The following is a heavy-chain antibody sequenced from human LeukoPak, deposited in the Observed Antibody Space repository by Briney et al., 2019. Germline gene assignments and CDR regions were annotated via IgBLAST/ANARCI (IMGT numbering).Heavy chain of an antibody. CDR2: IYWNGDFT. V-gene: IGHV3-20*04. J-gene: IGHJ4*02. Sequence: GGSLRLSCAASGFTFYDHGMSWVRQVPGKGLEWVSSIYWNGDFTTYAESVKGRFTISRDNAKTSLYLQMNSLRVEDTAFYYCTRLSGIVVAGAFDYWGQGNLVTVSS. CDR3: TRLSGIVVAGAFDY. CDR1: GFTFYDHG. D-gene: IGHD6-19*01.